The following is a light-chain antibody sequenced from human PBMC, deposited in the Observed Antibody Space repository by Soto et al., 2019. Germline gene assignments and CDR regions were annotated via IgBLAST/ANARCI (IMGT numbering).Light chain of an antibody. CDR3: QQYRNLPRT. V-gene: IGKV1-33*01. CDR2: DAS. CDR1: QDIANY. Sequence: DIQMTQSPSSLSASVGDRVTITCQATQDIANYVNWYQQKPGKAPKLLIYDASTLGSGVPSRFSGGGSGADFAITITSLPPEDIATYYCQQYRNLPRTFGQGTKLEI. J-gene: IGKJ2*01.